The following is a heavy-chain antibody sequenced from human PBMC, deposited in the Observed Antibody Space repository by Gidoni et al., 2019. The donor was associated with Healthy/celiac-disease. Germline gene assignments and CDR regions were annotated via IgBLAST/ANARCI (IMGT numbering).Heavy chain of an antibody. CDR3: AREVTTGYYYYYGMDV. V-gene: IGHV4-34*01. J-gene: IGHJ6*02. D-gene: IGHD4-17*01. CDR1: GGSFSGYY. CDR2: INHSGST. Sequence: QVQLQQWGAGLLKPSATLSLTFAFYGGSFSGYYWSWIRQPPEKGLEWIGEINHSGSTNYNPSLKSRVTRSADTSKNQFSLKLSSVTAADTAVYYCAREVTTGYYYYYGMDVWGQGTTVTVSS.